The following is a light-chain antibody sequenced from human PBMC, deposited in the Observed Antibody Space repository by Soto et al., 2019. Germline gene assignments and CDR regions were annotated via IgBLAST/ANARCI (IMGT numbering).Light chain of an antibody. CDR3: HQYGSSPFA. V-gene: IGKV3-20*01. CDR1: QSVGSNY. J-gene: IGKJ3*01. CDR2: AAS. Sequence: EIVLTQSPGTLSLSPGEGATLSCRASQSVGSNYLAWYQQKPGQAPRLLIYAASTRATGIPDRFSGSGSGTDFALTISRLEPEDFAVYYCHQYGSSPFAFGPGTRVDIK.